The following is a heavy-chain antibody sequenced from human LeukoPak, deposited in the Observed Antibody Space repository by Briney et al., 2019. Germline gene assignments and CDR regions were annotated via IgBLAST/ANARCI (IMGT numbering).Heavy chain of an antibody. CDR2: INPSGST. Sequence: SETLSLTCAVYGGSFSGYYWTWIRQPPGKGLEWIGEINPSGSTNYNPSLKSRVTISVDTSKNQFPLKLTSVAAADTAVYFCARGIVIGGTYVDSWGQGTLVTVSS. CDR1: GGSFSGYY. V-gene: IGHV4-34*01. D-gene: IGHD2-15*01. CDR3: ARGIVIGGTYVDS. J-gene: IGHJ4*02.